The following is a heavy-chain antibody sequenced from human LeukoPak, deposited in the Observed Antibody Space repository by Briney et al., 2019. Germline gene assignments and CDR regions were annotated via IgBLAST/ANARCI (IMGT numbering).Heavy chain of an antibody. D-gene: IGHD2-21*02. J-gene: IGHJ6*03. CDR1: GYTFTSYG. CDR2: ISAYNGNT. CDR3: ARGGDIVVVTAPGYMDV. Sequence: ASVKVSCKASGYTFTSYGISWVRQAPGQGLEWMGWISAYNGNTNYAQKLQGRVTMTTDTSTSTAYMELRSLRSDDTAVYYCARGGDIVVVTAPGYMDVWGKGTTVTISS. V-gene: IGHV1-18*01.